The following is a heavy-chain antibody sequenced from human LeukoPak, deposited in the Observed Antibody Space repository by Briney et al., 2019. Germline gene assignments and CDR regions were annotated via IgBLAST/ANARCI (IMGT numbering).Heavy chain of an antibody. CDR3: AKDPYSTPRSYLDY. V-gene: IGHV3-23*01. CDR2: ISGSGGST. D-gene: IGHD6-13*01. J-gene: IGHJ4*02. Sequence: GGSLRLSCAASGFTFSSYAMSWVRQAPGKGLEWVSAISGSGGSTYYADSVKGRFTISRDNSKNTLYLQMNSLRAEDTAVYYCAKDPYSTPRSYLDYWGQGTLVTVSS. CDR1: GFTFSSYA.